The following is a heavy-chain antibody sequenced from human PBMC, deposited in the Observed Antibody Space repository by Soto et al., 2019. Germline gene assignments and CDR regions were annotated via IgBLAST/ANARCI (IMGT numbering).Heavy chain of an antibody. CDR2: MNPNSGNT. J-gene: IGHJ3*02. Sequence: ASVKVSCKASGYTFTSYGISWLRQAPGQGLEWMGWMNPNSGNTGYAQKFQGRVTMTRNTSISTAYMELSSLRSEDTAVYYCALSWGYDFDAFDIWGQGTMVTVSS. V-gene: IGHV1-8*02. CDR1: GYTFTSYG. D-gene: IGHD5-12*01. CDR3: ALSWGYDFDAFDI.